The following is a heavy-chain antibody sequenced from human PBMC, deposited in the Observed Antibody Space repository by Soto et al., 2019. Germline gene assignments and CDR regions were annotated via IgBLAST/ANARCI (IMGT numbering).Heavy chain of an antibody. J-gene: IGHJ4*02. CDR2: ISAYNGNT. Sequence: QVQLVQSGAEVKKPAASVKVSCKASGYTFIRYGISWVRQAPGQGLEWMGWISAYNGNTNYVQKLQGRVTMTTDTSTSTAYMELRSLRSVDTAVYYCARDNGGWGGQPDFDYWGQGTLVTVSS. D-gene: IGHD2-8*01. CDR1: GYTFIRYG. V-gene: IGHV1-18*01. CDR3: ARDNGGWGGQPDFDY.